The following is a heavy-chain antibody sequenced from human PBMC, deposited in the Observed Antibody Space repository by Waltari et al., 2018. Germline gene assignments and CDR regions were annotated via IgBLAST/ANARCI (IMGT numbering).Heavy chain of an antibody. CDR3: AKDHPSAGSR. CDR1: GFTFSRYS. V-gene: IGHV3-21*01. CDR2: ISSSSSYI. D-gene: IGHD3-10*01. J-gene: IGHJ4*02. Sequence: EVQLVESGGGLVKPGGSLRLSCAASGFTFSRYSMNWVRQAPGKGLEWVSSISSSSSYIYYADSVKGRFTISRDNAKNSLYLQMNSLRAEDTAVYYCAKDHPSAGSRWGQGTLVTVSS.